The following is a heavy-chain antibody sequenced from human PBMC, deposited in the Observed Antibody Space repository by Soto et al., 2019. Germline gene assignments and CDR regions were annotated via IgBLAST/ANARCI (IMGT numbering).Heavy chain of an antibody. CDR3: ARQGVQVRGYCSGGSCPLH. Sequence: QLQLQESGPGLVKPSETLSLTCTVYGDSVSSTNYYWGWIRQAPGKGLEWIGSIYFSGSTYYNPARKTRLTISVDTSRNQSPLRLSSVTAADTAVYYCARQGVQVRGYCSGGSCPLHWGQGTLVTVSS. J-gene: IGHJ4*02. D-gene: IGHD2-15*01. V-gene: IGHV4-39*01. CDR2: IYFSGST. CDR1: GDSVSSTNYY.